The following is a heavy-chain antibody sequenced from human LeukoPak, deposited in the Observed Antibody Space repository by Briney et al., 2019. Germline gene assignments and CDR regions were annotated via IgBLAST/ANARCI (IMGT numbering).Heavy chain of an antibody. CDR1: GFTVSSNY. Sequence: GGSLRHSCSASGFTVSSNYMSWVRQAPGKGLEWVSYISSSGSTIYYADSVKGRFTISRDNAKNSLYLQMNSLRAEDTAVYYCARVEPLYYDILTGYCYFDYWGQGTLVTVSS. CDR2: ISSSGSTI. J-gene: IGHJ4*02. CDR3: ARVEPLYYDILTGYCYFDY. D-gene: IGHD3-9*01. V-gene: IGHV3-11*01.